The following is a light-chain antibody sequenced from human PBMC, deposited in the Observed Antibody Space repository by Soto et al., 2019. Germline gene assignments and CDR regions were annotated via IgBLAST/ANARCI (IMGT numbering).Light chain of an antibody. CDR3: QQHNSYPIT. V-gene: IGKV1-17*03. CDR1: QGIYDS. J-gene: IGKJ5*01. CDR2: GAF. Sequence: DIQTKQSTSAISASVVDRATITRRASQGIYDSLAWFQPKAGQVPKRLIYGAFSLQRGVPSRFRGSGSWTDFTLTISRLQPEDVATDYCQQHNSYPITFGQGTRLEIK.